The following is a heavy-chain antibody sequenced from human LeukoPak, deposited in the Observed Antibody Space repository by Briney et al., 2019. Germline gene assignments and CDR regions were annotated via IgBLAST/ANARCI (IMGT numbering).Heavy chain of an antibody. D-gene: IGHD4-17*01. CDR1: GFTFSSYG. V-gene: IGHV3-30*02. CDR3: AKVYKYGDNDWFDS. J-gene: IGHJ5*01. CDR2: IRYDGSTK. Sequence: PGGSLRLSCGASGFTFSSYGMHWVRQAPGKGLEWVAFIRYDGSTKNYADSVKGRFTISRDNSKNTLYLQMNSLRGEDTAVYYCAKVYKYGDNDWFDSWGQGTLVTVSS.